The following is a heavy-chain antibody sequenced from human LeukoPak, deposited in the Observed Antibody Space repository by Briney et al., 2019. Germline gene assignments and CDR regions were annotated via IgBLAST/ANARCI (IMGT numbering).Heavy chain of an antibody. Sequence: SETLSLTCTVSGGSISSSSYYWGWIRQPPGKGLEWIGSIYYSGSTYYNPSLKSRVTISVDTSKNQFSLKLSSVTAADTAVYYCARFSGACFDYWGQGTLVTVS. J-gene: IGHJ4*02. CDR1: GGSISSSSYY. D-gene: IGHD3-3*02. CDR3: ARFSGACFDY. V-gene: IGHV4-39*01. CDR2: IYYSGST.